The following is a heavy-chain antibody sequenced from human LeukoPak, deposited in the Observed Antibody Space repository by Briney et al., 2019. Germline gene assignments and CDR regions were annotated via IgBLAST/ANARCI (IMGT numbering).Heavy chain of an antibody. D-gene: IGHD2-8*02. CDR3: VTELKYDRNWWGYFHH. V-gene: IGHV3-15*01. CDR1: GFTFIHSW. J-gene: IGHJ1*01. CDR2: INIETDGGTA. Sequence: PGGSLTLSFPSSGFTFIHSWMTSVRQAPCKRLEWVGRINIETDGGTADYPAPVKGRFTVSRDDSKNMLYLQMNNLKTEDTAIYYCVTELKYDRNWWGYFHHWGQGTLVTVSS.